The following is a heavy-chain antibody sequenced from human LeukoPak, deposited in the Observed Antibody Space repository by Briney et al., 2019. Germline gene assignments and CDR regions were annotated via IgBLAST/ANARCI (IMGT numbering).Heavy chain of an antibody. V-gene: IGHV1-69*04. J-gene: IGHJ3*02. CDR1: GGTFSSYA. D-gene: IGHD5-24*01. Sequence: SVKVSCKASGGTFSSYAISWVRQAPGQGLEWMGRIIPILGIANYAQKFQGRVTITADKSTSTAYMELSSLRSEDTAVYYCARGGDGYNSDAFDIWGQGTMVTVSS. CDR3: ARGGDGYNSDAFDI. CDR2: IIPILGIA.